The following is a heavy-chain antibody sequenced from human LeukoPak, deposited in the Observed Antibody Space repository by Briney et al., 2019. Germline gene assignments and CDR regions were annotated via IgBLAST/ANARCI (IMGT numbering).Heavy chain of an antibody. V-gene: IGHV4-34*01. CDR2: INHSGST. Sequence: SETLSLTCAVYGGSFSGYYWSWIRQPPGKGLDWIGEINHSGSTNYNPSLKSRVTISVDTSKNQFSLKLSSVTAADTAVYYCARISVLPAAILDGGHFDYWGQGTLVTVSS. CDR3: ARISVLPAAILDGGHFDY. CDR1: GGSFSGYY. J-gene: IGHJ4*02. D-gene: IGHD2-2*02.